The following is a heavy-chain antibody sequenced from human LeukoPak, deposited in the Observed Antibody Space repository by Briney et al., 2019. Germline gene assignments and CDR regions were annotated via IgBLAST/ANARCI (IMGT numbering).Heavy chain of an antibody. J-gene: IGHJ4*02. Sequence: PGRSLRLSCAASGFSFKDYNMHWVRQAPGKGLEWVAVITYDGSNKYYTDSVKGRFTISRDNSKSTLYLQMNSLRAEDTAVYYCAKGRYCSGGSCLLGGSRFDYWGQGTLVTVSS. CDR3: AKGRYCSGGSCLLGGSRFDY. V-gene: IGHV3-30*18. D-gene: IGHD2-15*01. CDR1: GFSFKDYN. CDR2: ITYDGSNK.